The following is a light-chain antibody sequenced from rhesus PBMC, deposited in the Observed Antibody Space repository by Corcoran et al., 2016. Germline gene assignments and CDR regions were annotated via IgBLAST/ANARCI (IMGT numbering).Light chain of an antibody. CDR3: LQYNYNPRT. J-gene: IGKJ1*01. V-gene: IGKV1-43*01. CDR2: AAS. CDR1: QAIRTY. Sequence: DIQMTQSPSSLSASVGDRVTITCSASQAIRTYLNWYQHTPGKAPKRLIYAASSLESGVPSRFSGSGPGTDFTRTISSLQPEDFATYYCLQYNYNPRTFGQGTKVEIK.